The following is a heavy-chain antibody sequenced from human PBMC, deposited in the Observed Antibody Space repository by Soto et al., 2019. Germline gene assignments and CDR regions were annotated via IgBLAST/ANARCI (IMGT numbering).Heavy chain of an antibody. D-gene: IGHD1-1*01. CDR3: ARKTGAYAFYI. V-gene: IGHV1-46*01. J-gene: IGHJ3*02. CDR1: GYTFTIYD. Sequence: DSVWVSCKASGYTFTIYDIHWARQAPGQGLEWMGMINPTNGDTTYAQKFQGRVTMTRDTSTSTVYMELSRLRSDDTAVYYCARKTGAYAFYIGGPGTMVPVSS. CDR2: INPTNGDT.